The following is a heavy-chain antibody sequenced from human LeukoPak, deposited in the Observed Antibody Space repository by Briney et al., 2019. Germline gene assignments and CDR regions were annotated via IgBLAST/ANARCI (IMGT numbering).Heavy chain of an antibody. Sequence: GGSLRLSCAASGFTFSNYEMNWVRQAPGKGLEWVSYISSGGRTIYYADSVKGRSTISRDNAENSLYLQMNSLRAEDTAVYYCAREYGSGSPRRRFDPWGQGTLATVSS. J-gene: IGHJ5*02. CDR3: AREYGSGSPRRRFDP. CDR1: GFTFSNYE. V-gene: IGHV3-48*03. CDR2: ISSGGRTI. D-gene: IGHD3-10*01.